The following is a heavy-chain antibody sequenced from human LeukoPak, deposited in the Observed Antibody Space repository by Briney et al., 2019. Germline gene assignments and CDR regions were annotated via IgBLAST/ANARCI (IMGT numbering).Heavy chain of an antibody. D-gene: IGHD2-15*01. CDR2: IYYSGST. Sequence: SETLSLTCTVPGGSISSSSYYWGWIRQPPGKGLEWIGSIYYSGSTYYNPSLKSRVTISVDTSKNQFSLKLSSVTAADTAVYYCARSGGYYYYMDVWGKGTTVTVSS. CDR3: ARSGGYYYYMDV. V-gene: IGHV4-39*07. J-gene: IGHJ6*03. CDR1: GGSISSSSYY.